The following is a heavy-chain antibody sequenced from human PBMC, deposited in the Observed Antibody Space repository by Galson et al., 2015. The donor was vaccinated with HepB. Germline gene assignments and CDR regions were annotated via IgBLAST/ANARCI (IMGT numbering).Heavy chain of an antibody. CDR3: ARPAGYYYYYGMDV. J-gene: IGHJ6*02. Sequence: SLRLSCAASGFTFSHYAMSWVRQAPGKGLEWVSAVSGSGGSTYYADSVKGRFTISRDNSKNTLYLQMTSLRAEDTAVYYCARPAGYYYYYGMDVWGQGTTVTVSS. V-gene: IGHV3-23*01. D-gene: IGHD2-2*01. CDR1: GFTFSHYA. CDR2: VSGSGGST.